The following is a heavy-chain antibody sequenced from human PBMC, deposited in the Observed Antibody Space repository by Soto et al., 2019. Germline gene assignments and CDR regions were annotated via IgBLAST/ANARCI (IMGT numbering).Heavy chain of an antibody. CDR1: GSTFTSYG. J-gene: IGHJ6*02. Sequence: ASVKVSCKASGSTFTSYGISWVRQAPGQGLEWMGWISAYNGNTNYAQKLQGRVTMTTDTSTSTAYMELRSLRSDDTAVYYCARDYVDDFWSGYYTYGMDVWGQGTTVTVSS. D-gene: IGHD3-3*01. CDR2: ISAYNGNT. V-gene: IGHV1-18*04. CDR3: ARDYVDDFWSGYYTYGMDV.